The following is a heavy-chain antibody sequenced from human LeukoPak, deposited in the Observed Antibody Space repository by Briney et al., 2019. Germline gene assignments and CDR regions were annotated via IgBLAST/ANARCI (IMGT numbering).Heavy chain of an antibody. J-gene: IGHJ4*02. Sequence: PSETLSLTCTVSGGSISSYYWSWIRQPPGKGLEWIGCLYYSGSTNYNPSLKSRVTISVDTSKNQFSLKLSSVTAADTAVYYCARSYDSSAYYLDYWGQGTLVTVSS. CDR1: GGSISSYY. CDR2: LYYSGST. CDR3: ARSYDSSAYYLDY. D-gene: IGHD3-22*01. V-gene: IGHV4-59*01.